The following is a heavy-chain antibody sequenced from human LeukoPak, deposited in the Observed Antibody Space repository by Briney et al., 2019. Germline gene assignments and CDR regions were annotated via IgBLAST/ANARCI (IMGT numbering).Heavy chain of an antibody. CDR3: ARDPEAGYSSGHGT. CDR1: GFTFSSYS. V-gene: IGHV3-48*01. D-gene: IGHD6-19*01. CDR2: ISSSSSTI. J-gene: IGHJ5*02. Sequence: GGSLRLSCAASGFTFSSYSMNWVRQAPGKGLEWVSYISSSSSTIYYADSVKGRFTISRDNAKNSLYLQMNSLRAEDTAVYYCARDPEAGYSSGHGTWGQGTLVTVSS.